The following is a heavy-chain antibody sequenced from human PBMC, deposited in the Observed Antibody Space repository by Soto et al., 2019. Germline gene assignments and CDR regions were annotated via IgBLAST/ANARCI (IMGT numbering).Heavy chain of an antibody. D-gene: IGHD1-1*01. V-gene: IGHV1-18*01. J-gene: IGHJ4*02. CDR1: GYTFTSYG. CDR3: AKLNWNDEGIDY. Sequence: QVQLVQSGAEVKKPGASVKVSCKASGYTFTSYGISWVRQAPGQGLEWMGWISAYNGNTNYAQKPQGRVTMTTDTCTSTGYMELRSLRSDDTAVYYCAKLNWNDEGIDYWGQGTLVTVSS. CDR2: ISAYNGNT.